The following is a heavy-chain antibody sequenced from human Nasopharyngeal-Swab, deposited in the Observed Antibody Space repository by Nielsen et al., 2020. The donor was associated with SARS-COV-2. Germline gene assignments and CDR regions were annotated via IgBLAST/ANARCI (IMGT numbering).Heavy chain of an antibody. CDR1: GGSFSGYY. D-gene: IGHD5-24*01. Sequence: SGDLSLTCAVYGGSFSGYYWSWIRQPPGKGLEWIGKINHSGSTNYNPSLKSRVTISVDTSKNQFSLKLSSVTAADTAVYYCSRLGWLQLPDDYWGQGTLVTVSS. J-gene: IGHJ4*02. CDR3: SRLGWLQLPDDY. CDR2: INHSGST. V-gene: IGHV4-34*01.